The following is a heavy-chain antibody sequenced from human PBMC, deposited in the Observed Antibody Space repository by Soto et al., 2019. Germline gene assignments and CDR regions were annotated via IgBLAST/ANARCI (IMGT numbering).Heavy chain of an antibody. J-gene: IGHJ6*02. Sequence: TSETLSLTCTVSGGSISSGDYYWSWIRQPPGKGLEWIGYIYYSGSTYYNPSLKSRVTISVDTSKNQFSLKLSSVTAADMAVYYCAKDSRHDYSSYQQHYYGMDVWAHGTSVNVSS. D-gene: IGHD4-4*01. CDR3: AKDSRHDYSSYQQHYYGMDV. CDR1: GGSISSGDYY. V-gene: IGHV4-30-4*01. CDR2: IYYSGST.